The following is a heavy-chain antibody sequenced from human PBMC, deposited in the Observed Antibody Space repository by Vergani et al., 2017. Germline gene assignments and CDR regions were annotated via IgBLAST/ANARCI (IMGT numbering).Heavy chain of an antibody. CDR2: INHSGST. Sequence: QVQLQESGPGLVKPSETLSLTCTVSGGSISSYYWSWIRQPPGKGLEWIGEINHSGSTNYNPSLKSRVTISVDTSKNQFSLKRSSVTAADTAVYYCARGPSVTRFDYWGQGTLVTVSS. D-gene: IGHD4-17*01. J-gene: IGHJ4*02. V-gene: IGHV4-34*01. CDR1: GGSISSYY. CDR3: ARGPSVTRFDY.